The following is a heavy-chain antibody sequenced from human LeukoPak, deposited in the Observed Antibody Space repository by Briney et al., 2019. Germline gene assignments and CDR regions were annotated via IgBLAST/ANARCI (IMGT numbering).Heavy chain of an antibody. V-gene: IGHV3-30*02. CDR3: AKDPSYDSSGYYLFDY. Sequence: GGSLRVSCAASGFTFSSYGMHWVRQAPGKGLEWVAFIRNDGSNKYYADSVKGRFTISRDDSKNTLYLQMNSLRAEDTAVYYCAKDPSYDSSGYYLFDYWGQGTLVTVSS. D-gene: IGHD3-22*01. CDR1: GFTFSSYG. CDR2: IRNDGSNK. J-gene: IGHJ4*02.